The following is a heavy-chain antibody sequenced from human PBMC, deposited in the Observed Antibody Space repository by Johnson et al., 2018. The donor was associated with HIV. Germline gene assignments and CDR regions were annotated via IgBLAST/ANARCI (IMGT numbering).Heavy chain of an antibody. Sequence: QVQLMESGGGVVQPGGSLTLSCAATGFTFIDYGMHWVRQAPGRGLDWLTFIRYDGRHTFYADSVKGRFTISSDNSKHTLYLQMSDLRAEDTAFYYCAKAISSVNMIRGLIAPALENHGMDVWGQGTMVTVS. V-gene: IGHV3-30*02. CDR1: GFTFIDYG. CDR3: AKAISSVNMIRGLIAPALENHGMDV. J-gene: IGHJ3*01. D-gene: IGHD3-10*01. CDR2: IRYDGRHT.